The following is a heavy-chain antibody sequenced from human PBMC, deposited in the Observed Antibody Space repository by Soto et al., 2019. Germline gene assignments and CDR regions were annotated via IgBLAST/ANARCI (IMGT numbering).Heavy chain of an antibody. Sequence: SVKVSCKDSVGSVNNSAISWLRQAPGQGLEWMGGIIPIFGPAIYARKFQGRVTITADESSSTAYMELNNVRSEDTAVYYCGRGSSWTKVEYWGQGTLVTVSS. CDR3: GRGSSWTKVEY. CDR2: IIPIFGPA. J-gene: IGHJ4*02. CDR1: VGSVNNSA. D-gene: IGHD6-13*01. V-gene: IGHV1-69*13.